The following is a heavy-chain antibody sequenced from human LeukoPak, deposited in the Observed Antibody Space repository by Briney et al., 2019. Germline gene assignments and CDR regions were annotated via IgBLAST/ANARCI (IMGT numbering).Heavy chain of an antibody. CDR1: GYSISSGYY. Sequence: SETLSLTCTVSGYSISSGYYWGWIRQPPGKGLEWIGSIYHSGSTYYNPSLKSRATISVDTSKNQFSLKLSSVTAADTAVYYCAREFVVVPAADSQDNWFDPWGQGTLVTVSS. J-gene: IGHJ5*02. CDR2: IYHSGST. V-gene: IGHV4-38-2*02. D-gene: IGHD2-2*01. CDR3: AREFVVVPAADSQDNWFDP.